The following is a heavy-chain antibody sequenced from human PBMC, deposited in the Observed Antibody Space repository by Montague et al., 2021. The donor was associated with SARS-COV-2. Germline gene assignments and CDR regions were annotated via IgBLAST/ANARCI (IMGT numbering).Heavy chain of an antibody. CDR2: LSSSGST. CDR1: GESIDRDTYY. J-gene: IGHJ4*02. D-gene: IGHD6-19*01. CDR3: ARPGSVSGWFYFDD. V-gene: IGHV4-39*02. Sequence: SETLSLTCIVSGESIDRDTYYWGWIRQSPGKGLEWIGSLSSSGSTYYNPSLRSRVTISMDTSKNHFSLKVNSVTATDTAVYFCARPGSVSGWFYFDDWGQGTLGGVSS.